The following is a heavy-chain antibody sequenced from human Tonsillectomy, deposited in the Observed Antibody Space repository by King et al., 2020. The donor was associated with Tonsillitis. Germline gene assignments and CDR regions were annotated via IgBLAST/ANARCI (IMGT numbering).Heavy chain of an antibody. CDR2: IYTSGSS. CDR3: ARGDSGDYVFDY. CDR1: GGSITSADYY. D-gene: IGHD4-17*01. J-gene: IGHJ4*02. V-gene: IGHV4-61*02. Sequence: QLQESGPGLVKPSQTLSLTCTVSGGSITSADYYWSWIRQPAGKGLEWIGRIYTSGSSNYNPSLKSRVSMPVHTSKNQFSLKLTSVTAADTAVYYCARGDSGDYVFDYWGQGTLVTVSS.